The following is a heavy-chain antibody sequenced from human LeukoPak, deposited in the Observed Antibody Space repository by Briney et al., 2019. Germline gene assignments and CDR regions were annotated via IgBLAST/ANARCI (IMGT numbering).Heavy chain of an antibody. CDR2: IYYSGST. V-gene: IGHV4-59*12. CDR3: ARVTGGITYIDY. J-gene: IGHJ4*02. CDR1: GGSISSYY. Sequence: PSETLSLTCTVSGGSISSYYWSWIRQPPGKGLEWIGYIYYSGSTNYNPSLKSRVTISVDTSKNQFSLKLSSVTAADTAVYYCARVTGGITYIDYWGQGTLVTVSS. D-gene: IGHD3-10*01.